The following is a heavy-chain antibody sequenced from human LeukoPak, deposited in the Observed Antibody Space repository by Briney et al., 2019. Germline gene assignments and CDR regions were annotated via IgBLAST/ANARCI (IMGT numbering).Heavy chain of an antibody. V-gene: IGHV3-30*02. D-gene: IGHD6-19*01. CDR2: IRYDGSNK. J-gene: IGHJ4*02. Sequence: GGSLRLSCAASGFSFSSYGMHWVRQAPGKGLEWVAFIRYDGSNKYYADSVKGRFTISRDNSKNTLYLQMNSLRAGDTAVYYCARAVAGTGEYYFDYWGQGTLVTVSS. CDR3: ARAVAGTGEYYFDY. CDR1: GFSFSSYG.